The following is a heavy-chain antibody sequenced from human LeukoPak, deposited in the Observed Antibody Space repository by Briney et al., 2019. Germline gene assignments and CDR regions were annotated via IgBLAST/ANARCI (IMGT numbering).Heavy chain of an antibody. CDR3: ASGGWYRGY. D-gene: IGHD6-19*01. CDR2: INHSGST. V-gene: IGHV4-34*01. CDR1: GGSFSGYY. Sequence: SETLSLTCAVYGGSFSGYYWTWIRQPPGKGLEWIGEINHSGSTNYNPSLKSRVTTSVDTSKNQFSLKLSSVTAADTAVYYCASGGWYRGYWGQGTLVTVSS. J-gene: IGHJ4*02.